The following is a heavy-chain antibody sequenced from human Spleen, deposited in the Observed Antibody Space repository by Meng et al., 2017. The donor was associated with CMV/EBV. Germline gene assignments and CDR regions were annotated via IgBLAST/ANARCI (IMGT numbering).Heavy chain of an antibody. V-gene: IGHV3-30*04. J-gene: IGHJ4*02. CDR3: VRGQHGKSTKTYLPAQY. CDR1: GFTFTNYA. Sequence: GGSRRLSCAASGFTFTNYAVHWVRQAPGKGLEWVAVIAYDGSGKHYADSVMGRFTISRDNSKDTLYLQMNSLRLEDTALYYCVRGQHGKSTKTYLPAQYWGQGTLVTVSS. CDR2: IAYDGSGK. D-gene: IGHD1-14*01.